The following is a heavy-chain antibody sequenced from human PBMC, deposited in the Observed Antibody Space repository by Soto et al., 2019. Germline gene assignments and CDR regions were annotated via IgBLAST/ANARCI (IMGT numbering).Heavy chain of an antibody. J-gene: IGHJ4*02. D-gene: IGHD5-18*01. V-gene: IGHV3-74*01. Sequence: GGSLRLSCAASEITLSSYWMHWVRQTPGKGLVWVSHIDPHGSRTNYADSVMGRFTISRDNAKNTLYLHMNSLGVEDTAVYYCARSGYKYAYDYWGQGTLVTVSS. CDR1: EITLSSYW. CDR2: IDPHGSRT. CDR3: ARSGYKYAYDY.